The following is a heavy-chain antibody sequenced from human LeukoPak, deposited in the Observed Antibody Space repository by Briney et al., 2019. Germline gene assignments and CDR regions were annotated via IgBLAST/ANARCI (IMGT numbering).Heavy chain of an antibody. CDR1: GFTFSSYA. CDR3: AKGARVVPAEIDY. Sequence: QPGRSLRLSCAASGFTFSSYAMHWVRQAPGKGLEWVAVISYDGSNKYYADSVRGRFTISRDNSKNTLYLQMNSLRAEDTAVYYCAKGARVVPAEIDYWGQGTLVTVSS. CDR2: ISYDGSNK. V-gene: IGHV3-30-3*01. D-gene: IGHD2-2*01. J-gene: IGHJ4*02.